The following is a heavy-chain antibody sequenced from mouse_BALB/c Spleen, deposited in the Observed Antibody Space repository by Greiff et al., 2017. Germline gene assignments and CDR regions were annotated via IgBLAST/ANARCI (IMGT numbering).Heavy chain of an antibody. Sequence: QGQLQQSGPELVKPGASVKISCKASGYAFSSSWMNWVKQRPGQGLEWIGRIYPGDGDTNYNGKFKGKATLTADKSSSTAYMQLSSLTSVDSAVYFCARGDGYWGQGTTLTVSS. J-gene: IGHJ2*01. D-gene: IGHD2-3*01. CDR3: ARGDGY. V-gene: IGHV1-82*01. CDR1: GYAFSSSW. CDR2: IYPGDGDT.